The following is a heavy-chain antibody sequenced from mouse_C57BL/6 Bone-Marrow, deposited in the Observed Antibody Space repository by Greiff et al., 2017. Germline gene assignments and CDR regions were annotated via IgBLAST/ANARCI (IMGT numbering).Heavy chain of an antibody. J-gene: IGHJ4*01. Sequence: QVQLQQSGAELVRPGASVTLSCKASGYTFTDYEMHWVKQTPVHGLEWIGAIDPETGGTAYNQKFKGKAILTADKSSSTAYMELRSLTSEDSAVYYCTRPRCYYYAMDYWGQGTSVTVSS. CDR1: GYTFTDYE. CDR3: TRPRCYYYAMDY. V-gene: IGHV1-15*01. CDR2: IDPETGGT.